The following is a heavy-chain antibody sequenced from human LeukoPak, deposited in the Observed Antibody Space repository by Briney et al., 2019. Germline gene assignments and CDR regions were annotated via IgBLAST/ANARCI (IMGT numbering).Heavy chain of an antibody. CDR3: ARAPTYCSSTSCSDHYGMDV. Sequence: GASVKVSCKASGYTFTSYGISWVRQAPGQGLEWMGWISAYNGNTNYAQKLQGRVTMTTDTSTSTAYMELRSLRSDDTAVYYCARAPTYCSSTSCSDHYGMDVWGQGTTVTVSS. V-gene: IGHV1-18*01. J-gene: IGHJ6*02. CDR2: ISAYNGNT. CDR1: GYTFTSYG. D-gene: IGHD2-2*01.